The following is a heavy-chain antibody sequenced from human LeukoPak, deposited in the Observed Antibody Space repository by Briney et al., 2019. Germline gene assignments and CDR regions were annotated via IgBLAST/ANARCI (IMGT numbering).Heavy chain of an antibody. Sequence: SETLSLTCTVSGGSISSSSYYWGWIRQPPGKGLEWIGEIYHSESTNYNPSLKSRVTISVDKSKNQFSLKLSSVTAADTAVYYCARDPGGGYKDDALDIWGQGTMVTVSS. CDR1: GGSISSSSYY. V-gene: IGHV4-39*07. CDR3: ARDPGGGYKDDALDI. D-gene: IGHD3-16*01. CDR2: IYHSEST. J-gene: IGHJ3*02.